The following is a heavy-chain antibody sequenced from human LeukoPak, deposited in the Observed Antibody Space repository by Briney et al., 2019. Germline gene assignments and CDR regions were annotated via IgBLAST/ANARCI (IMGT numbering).Heavy chain of an antibody. V-gene: IGHV4-30-4*01. D-gene: IGHD2-2*01. CDR2: INHSGST. CDR3: ARKGSRSSSSAKSPYHFDY. CDR1: GGSISSGDYY. J-gene: IGHJ4*02. Sequence: MPSETLSLTCTVSGGSISSGDYYWSWIRQPPGKGLEWIGEINHSGSTNYSPSLKSRVTISVDTSKNQFSLKLSSVTAADTAVYYCARKGSRSSSSAKSPYHFDYWGQGTLVTVSS.